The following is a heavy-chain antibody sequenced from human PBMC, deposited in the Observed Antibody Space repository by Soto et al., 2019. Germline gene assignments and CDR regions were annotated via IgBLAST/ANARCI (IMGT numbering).Heavy chain of an antibody. CDR2: ISSSSSYR. J-gene: IGHJ3*02. V-gene: IGHV3-11*06. CDR3: ARASRGVVTVEFDI. D-gene: IGHD2-21*02. Sequence: GGSLRLSCAASGFTFSDYYMSWVRQAPGKGLEWVSSISSSSSYRNYADSVKGRFTFSRDKAQHSLLLQLKRRRGEDTAVYYCARASRGVVTVEFDIWGQGTMVTVSS. CDR1: GFTFSDYY.